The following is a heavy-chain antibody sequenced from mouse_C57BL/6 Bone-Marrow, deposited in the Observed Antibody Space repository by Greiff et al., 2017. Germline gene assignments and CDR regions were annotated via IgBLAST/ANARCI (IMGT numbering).Heavy chain of an antibody. CDR3: ARASYDYDGD. Sequence: EVHLVESGPVLVKPGASVKMSCKASGYTFTDYYMNWVKQSHGKSLEWIGVINPYNGGTSYNQKFKGKATLTVDKSSSTAYMELNSLTSEDSAVYYCARASYDYDGDWGQGTTLTVSS. CDR1: GYTFTDYY. CDR2: INPYNGGT. D-gene: IGHD2-4*01. J-gene: IGHJ2*01. V-gene: IGHV1-19*01.